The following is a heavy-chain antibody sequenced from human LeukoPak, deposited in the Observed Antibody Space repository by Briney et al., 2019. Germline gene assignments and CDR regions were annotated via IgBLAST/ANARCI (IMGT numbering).Heavy chain of an antibody. V-gene: IGHV3-9*03. CDR3: AKDLYGGNYGFDY. D-gene: IGHD4-23*01. CDR1: GFTFDDYA. J-gene: IGHJ4*02. CDR2: ISWNSGNI. Sequence: GGSLRLSCPASGFTFDDYAMHWVWQAPGKGLEWVSGISWNSGNIGYADSVKGRFTISRYNAKNSLYLQKNSLRAEDMALYYCAKDLYGGNYGFDYWGQGTLVTVSS.